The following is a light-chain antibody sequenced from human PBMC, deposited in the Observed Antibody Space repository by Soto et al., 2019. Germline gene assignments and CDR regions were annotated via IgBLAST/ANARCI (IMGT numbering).Light chain of an antibody. CDR3: QQSDSYPYT. J-gene: IGKJ2*01. CDR1: QSITNY. CDR2: AAS. Sequence: DIQMTQSPSSLSVSVGHRVTITCRASQSITNYLNWYQQKPGKAPKLLVYAASSLQSGVPSRFSGNGSGTDFTLTISSLQPEDFASYYCQQSDSYPYTFGQGTKLEIK. V-gene: IGKV1-39*01.